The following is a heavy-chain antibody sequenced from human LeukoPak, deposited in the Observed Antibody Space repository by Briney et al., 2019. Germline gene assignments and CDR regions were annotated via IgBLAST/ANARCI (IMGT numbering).Heavy chain of an antibody. Sequence: SVQVSCKASGYTFTGYYMHWVRQAPGQGLEWMGWINPNSGGTNYAQKFQGRVTLTRDTATSTVYMELSSLRSEDTAFYYCARESLEMATNAFDIWGQGRIVTVSS. CDR2: INPNSGGT. CDR1: GYTFTGYY. J-gene: IGHJ3*02. D-gene: IGHD5-24*01. CDR3: ARESLEMATNAFDI. V-gene: IGHV1-2*02.